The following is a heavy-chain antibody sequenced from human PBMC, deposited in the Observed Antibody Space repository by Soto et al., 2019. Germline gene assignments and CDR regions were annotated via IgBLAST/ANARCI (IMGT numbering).Heavy chain of an antibody. CDR2: IIPIFGTA. Sequence: QVQLVQSGAEVKKPGSSVKVSCKASGGTFSSYAISWVRQAPGQGLEWMGGIIPIFGTANYAQKFQGRVTSTADESTSTAYMELSSLRSEDTAVYYCAREWGIVLVPAAMPNWFDPWGQGTLVTVSS. V-gene: IGHV1-69*12. J-gene: IGHJ5*02. D-gene: IGHD2-2*01. CDR3: AREWGIVLVPAAMPNWFDP. CDR1: GGTFSSYA.